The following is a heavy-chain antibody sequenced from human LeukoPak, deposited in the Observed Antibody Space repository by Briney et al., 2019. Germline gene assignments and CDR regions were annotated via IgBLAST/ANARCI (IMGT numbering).Heavy chain of an antibody. J-gene: IGHJ4*02. CDR3: ARDSRPNTAMARADFDY. Sequence: PGGSLRLSCAASGFTFDDYAMHWVRQAPGKGLEWVSLISWDGGSTYYADSVKGRFTISRDNSKNSLYLQMNSLRAEDTALYHCARDSRPNTAMARADFDYWGQGTLVTVSS. D-gene: IGHD5-18*01. CDR1: GFTFDDYA. V-gene: IGHV3-43D*03. CDR2: ISWDGGST.